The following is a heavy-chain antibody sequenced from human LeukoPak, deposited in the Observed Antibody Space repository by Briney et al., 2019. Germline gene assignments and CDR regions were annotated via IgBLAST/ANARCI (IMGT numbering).Heavy chain of an antibody. D-gene: IGHD4/OR15-4a*01. Sequence: PSETLSLTCTVSGGSIDSSSYYWGWIRQPPGKGLEWIGSIYYSGSTYYNPSLKSRVTMSVDTSKNQFSLKLSSVTAADTAVYYCSSSDYVYYFDYWGQGTLVTVSS. CDR3: SSSDYVYYFDY. V-gene: IGHV4-39*01. CDR1: GGSIDSSSYY. CDR2: IYYSGST. J-gene: IGHJ4*02.